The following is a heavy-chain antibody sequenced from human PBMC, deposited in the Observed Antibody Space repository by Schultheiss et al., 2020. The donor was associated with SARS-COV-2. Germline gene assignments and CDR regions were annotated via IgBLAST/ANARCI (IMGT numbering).Heavy chain of an antibody. J-gene: IGHJ3*02. D-gene: IGHD5-24*01. CDR2: ISGSGGST. CDR1: GFTFDDYA. V-gene: IGHV3-21*01. CDR3: AREMATILLAFDI. Sequence: GGSLRLSCAASGFTFDDYAMHWVRQAPGKGLEWVSAISGSGGSTYYADSVKGRFTISRDNAKNSLYLQMNSLRAEDTAVYYCAREMATILLAFDIWGQGTMVTVSS.